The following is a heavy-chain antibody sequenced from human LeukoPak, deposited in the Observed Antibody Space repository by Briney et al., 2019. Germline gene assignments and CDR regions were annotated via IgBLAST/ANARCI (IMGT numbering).Heavy chain of an antibody. CDR1: GFTFSSYG. CDR2: IRYDGSNK. J-gene: IGHJ6*03. CDR3: AKDVAGSGWSYYYYYMDV. Sequence: GGSLRLSCAASGFTFSSYGMHWVRQAPGKGLEWVSFIRYDGSNKYYADSVKGRFTISRDNSKNTLYLQMNSLRAEDTAVYYCAKDVAGSGWSYYYYYMDVWGKGTTVTVSS. V-gene: IGHV3-30*02. D-gene: IGHD6-19*01.